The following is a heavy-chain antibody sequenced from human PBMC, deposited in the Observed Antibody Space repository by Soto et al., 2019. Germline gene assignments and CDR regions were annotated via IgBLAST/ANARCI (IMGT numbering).Heavy chain of an antibody. CDR1: GGSISSGDFY. V-gene: IGHV4-30-4*01. Sequence: SETLSLTCTVSGGSISSGDFYWSWIRQPPGKGLEWIGYIYYSGSTNYNPSLKSRVTISVDTSKNQFSLRLASVTAADTAVYYCARLNKPGWFDPWGQGTLVTVS. J-gene: IGHJ5*02. CDR2: IYYSGST. CDR3: ARLNKPGWFDP.